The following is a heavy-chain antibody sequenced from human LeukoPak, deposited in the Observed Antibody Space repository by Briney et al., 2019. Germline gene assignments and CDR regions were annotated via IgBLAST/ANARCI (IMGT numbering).Heavy chain of an antibody. V-gene: IGHV1-69*04. Sequence: SVKVSCKASGGTFSSYAISWVRQAPGQGLEWMGRIIPIRGIANYAQKFQGRVTITADKSTSTVYMELNSLRSEDTAVYYCARDRGSGGSWPLDYWGQGTLVTVSS. D-gene: IGHD2-15*01. CDR1: GGTFSSYA. CDR2: IIPIRGIA. CDR3: ARDRGSGGSWPLDY. J-gene: IGHJ4*02.